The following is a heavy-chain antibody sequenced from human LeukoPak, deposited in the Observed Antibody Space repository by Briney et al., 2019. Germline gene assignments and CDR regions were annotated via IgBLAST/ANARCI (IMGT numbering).Heavy chain of an antibody. CDR1: GGSISSSSYY. V-gene: IGHV4-39*01. J-gene: IGHJ4*02. CDR3: ARQDCSGGSCWEFDY. CDR2: IYYSGST. D-gene: IGHD2-15*01. Sequence: NPSETLSLTCTVSGGSISSSSYYWGWIRQPPGKGLEWIGSIYYSGSTYYNPSLKSRVTISVDTSKNQFSLKLSSVTAADTAVYYCARQDCSGGSCWEFDYWGQGTLVTVSS.